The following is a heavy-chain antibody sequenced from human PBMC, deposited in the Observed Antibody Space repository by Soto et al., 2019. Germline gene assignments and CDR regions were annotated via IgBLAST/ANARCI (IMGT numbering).Heavy chain of an antibody. CDR3: ARDRGSYGMAV. J-gene: IGHJ6*02. Sequence: QVQLQESGPGLVKPAETLSLTCTVSGGSISRGGYWSWVRQRPGKGLEWSGYIYSSGSTYYSPSLVRRTSISIDTSKNQFSLKMSSVTAADTAVYYCARDRGSYGMAVWGQGTTVTVS. CDR2: IYSSGST. V-gene: IGHV4-31*03. CDR1: GGSISRGGY.